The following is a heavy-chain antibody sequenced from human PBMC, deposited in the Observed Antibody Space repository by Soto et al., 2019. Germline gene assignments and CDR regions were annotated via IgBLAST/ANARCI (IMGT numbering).Heavy chain of an antibody. CDR3: AREKVAGTDNWFDP. V-gene: IGHV4-4*07. Sequence: SETLSLTCTVSGGSISTYYWNWIRQPAGKRLEWLGRIYTSGYTKYNPSLKSRVTMSLDTSKRQFSLKLSSVTVADTAVYYCAREKVAGTDNWFDPWGQGILVTVSS. D-gene: IGHD6-19*01. J-gene: IGHJ5*02. CDR2: IYTSGYT. CDR1: GGSISTYY.